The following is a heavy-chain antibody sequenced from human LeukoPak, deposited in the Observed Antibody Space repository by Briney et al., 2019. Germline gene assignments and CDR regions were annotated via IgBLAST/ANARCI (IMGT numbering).Heavy chain of an antibody. CDR3: TITRRGFFGSGSHTGYYFDY. Sequence: GGSLRLSCAASGFTFSNAWMSWVRQAPGKGLEWVGRIKSRTDGGTTDDAAPVKGRFTISRDDSKNTLYLQMNSLKTKDTAVYYCTITRRGFFGSGSHTGYYFDYWGQGTLVTVSS. V-gene: IGHV3-15*01. D-gene: IGHD3-10*01. CDR1: GFTFSNAW. J-gene: IGHJ4*02. CDR2: IKSRTDGGTT.